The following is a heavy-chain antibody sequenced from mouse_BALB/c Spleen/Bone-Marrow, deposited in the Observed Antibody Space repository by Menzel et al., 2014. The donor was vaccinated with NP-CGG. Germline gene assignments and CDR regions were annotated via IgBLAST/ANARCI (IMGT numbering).Heavy chain of an antibody. V-gene: IGHV5-9-2*01. Sequence: EVKLMESGGGLVKSGGSLKLSCAASGFTFSNYGMSWVRQTPEKRLEWVATISGGGGYTFYSDSVKGRFTISRDNAKNNLYLQLSSLRSEDTAVYCCARHAYYDQTEVSFVYWGQGTLVTVSA. D-gene: IGHD2-4*01. J-gene: IGHJ3*01. CDR3: ARHAYYDQTEVSFVY. CDR2: ISGGGGYT. CDR1: GFTFSNYG.